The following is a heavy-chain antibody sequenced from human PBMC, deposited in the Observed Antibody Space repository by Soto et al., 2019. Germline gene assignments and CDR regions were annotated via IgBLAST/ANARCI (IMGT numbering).Heavy chain of an antibody. Sequence: GGSLRLSCAASGFTFSSYWMSWVRQAPGKGLEWVSYISSSSSTIYYADSVKGRFTISRDNAKNSLYLQMNSLRAEDTAVYYCARSSSDCTNGVCYTIWFDPWGQGTLVTVSS. V-gene: IGHV3-48*01. J-gene: IGHJ5*02. D-gene: IGHD2-8*01. CDR1: GFTFSSYW. CDR2: ISSSSSTI. CDR3: ARSSSDCTNGVCYTIWFDP.